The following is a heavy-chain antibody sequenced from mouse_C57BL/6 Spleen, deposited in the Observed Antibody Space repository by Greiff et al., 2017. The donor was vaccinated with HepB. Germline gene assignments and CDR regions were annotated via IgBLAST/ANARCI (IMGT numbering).Heavy chain of an antibody. Sequence: VQLVESGAELVRPGASVTLSCKASGYTFTDYEMHWVKQTPVHGLEWIGAIDPETGGTAYNQKFKGKAILTADKSSSTAYMELRSLTSEDSAVYYCTRVHYYGSTPDYWGQGTTLTVSS. CDR1: GYTFTDYE. J-gene: IGHJ2*01. D-gene: IGHD1-1*01. CDR3: TRVHYYGSTPDY. CDR2: IDPETGGT. V-gene: IGHV1-15*01.